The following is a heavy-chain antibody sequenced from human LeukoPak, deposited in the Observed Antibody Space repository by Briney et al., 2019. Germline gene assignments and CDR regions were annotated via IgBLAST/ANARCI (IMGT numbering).Heavy chain of an antibody. Sequence: SETLPLTCTVYGGSISSSSYYWGWIRQPPGKGLEWIGIIYYSGSTYYNPSLKSRLTISVDTSKNQFSLKLSSVTATDTAVYYCARRGYCTSTSCYEYWFDPWGQGTLVTVSS. D-gene: IGHD2-2*01. CDR2: IYYSGST. CDR1: GGSISSSSYY. CDR3: ARRGYCTSTSCYEYWFDP. V-gene: IGHV4-39*01. J-gene: IGHJ5*02.